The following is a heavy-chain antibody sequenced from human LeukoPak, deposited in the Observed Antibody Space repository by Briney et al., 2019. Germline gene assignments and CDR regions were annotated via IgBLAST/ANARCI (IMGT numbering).Heavy chain of an antibody. V-gene: IGHV3-7*01. Sequence: GGSLRLSCAASGFTFDDYAMHWVRQAPGKGLEWVANIKQDGSEKYYVDSVKGRFTISRDNAKNSLYLQMNSLRAEDTAVYYCARGRAFDIWGQGTMVTVSS. CDR2: IKQDGSEK. J-gene: IGHJ3*02. CDR1: GFTFDDYA. CDR3: ARGRAFDI.